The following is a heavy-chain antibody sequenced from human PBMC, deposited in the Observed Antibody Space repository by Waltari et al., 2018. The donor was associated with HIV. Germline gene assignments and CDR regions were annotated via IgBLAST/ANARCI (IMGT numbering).Heavy chain of an antibody. CDR3: ARMYYGSWFTMADYGLDV. V-gene: IGHV1-2*06. D-gene: IGHD3-10*01. Sequence: QVQLVQSGAAVTKPGASVTVSCKAQGYKFSGHYIHWVRQPPGQGLEWLGRIDPDSGLANYAQTFQGRVTMTRAKSIGTVYLKLSGLRSDDTALYYCARMYYGSWFTMADYGLDVWGQGTTVTVSS. CDR2: IDPDSGLA. CDR1: GYKFSGHY. J-gene: IGHJ6*02.